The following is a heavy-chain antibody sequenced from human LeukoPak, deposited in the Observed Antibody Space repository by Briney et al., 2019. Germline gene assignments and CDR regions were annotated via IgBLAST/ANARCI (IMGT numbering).Heavy chain of an antibody. CDR1: GGSISSYY. CDR3: ARHRATYYDILTGYYPGPSFDY. D-gene: IGHD3-9*01. J-gene: IGHJ4*02. CDR2: IYYSGST. V-gene: IGHV4-59*08. Sequence: PSETLSLTCTVSGGSISSYYWSWIRQPPGKGLEWIGYIYYSGSTNYNPSLKSRVTVSVDTSKNQFSLKLSSVTAADTAVYYCARHRATYYDILTGYYPGPSFDYWGQGTLVTVSS.